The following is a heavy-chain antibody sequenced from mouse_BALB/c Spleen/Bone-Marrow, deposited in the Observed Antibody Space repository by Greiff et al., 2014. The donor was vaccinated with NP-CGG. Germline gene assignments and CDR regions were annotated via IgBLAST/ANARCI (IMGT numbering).Heavy chain of an antibody. CDR2: INPNNGAT. D-gene: IGHD1-1*01. J-gene: IGHJ2*01. V-gene: IGHV1-26*01. Sequence: VQLKQSGPELVKPGASVKISCKASGYSFTGYYMHWVKQSHVKSLEWIGRINPNNGATSYNQNFKDKASLTVDKSSSTAYMELHGLTSEDSAVYYCARYYYGSSNFDYWGQGTIFTVSS. CDR1: GYSFTGYY. CDR3: ARYYYGSSNFDY.